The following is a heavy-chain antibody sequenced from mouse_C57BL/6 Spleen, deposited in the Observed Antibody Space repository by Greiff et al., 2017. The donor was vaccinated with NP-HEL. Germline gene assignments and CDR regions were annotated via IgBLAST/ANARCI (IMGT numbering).Heavy chain of an antibody. Sequence: QVQLQQSGAELMKPGASVKLSCKATGYTFTGYWIEWVKQRPGHGLEWIGEILPGRGSTNYNEKFKGKVTFTADTSSNTAYMQLSSLTTEDSAIYYCARRDYYGSSDAMDYWGQGTSVTVSS. CDR3: ARRDYYGSSDAMDY. CDR2: ILPGRGST. D-gene: IGHD1-1*01. J-gene: IGHJ4*01. V-gene: IGHV1-9*01. CDR1: GYTFTGYW.